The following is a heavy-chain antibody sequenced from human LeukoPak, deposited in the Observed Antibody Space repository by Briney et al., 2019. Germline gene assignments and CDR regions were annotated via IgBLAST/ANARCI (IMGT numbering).Heavy chain of an antibody. CDR1: GFNSGNYA. CDR2: IRGKDYGGTT. Sequence: PGRSLRLSCTPSGFNSGNYAMTWVRQAPGKGLEWVGLIRGKDYGGTTEYAASVKGRFTISRDDSKGIAYLQMNSVKTEDTAVYYCIRDRSLNYYESGRHYGMDVWGKGTTVTVSS. CDR3: IRDRSLNYYESGRHYGMDV. D-gene: IGHD3-22*01. J-gene: IGHJ6*04. V-gene: IGHV3-49*04.